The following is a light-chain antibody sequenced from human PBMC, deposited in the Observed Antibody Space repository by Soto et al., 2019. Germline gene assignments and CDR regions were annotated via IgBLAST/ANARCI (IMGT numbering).Light chain of an antibody. CDR1: QSVLFSSNNKNY. J-gene: IGKJ1*01. V-gene: IGKV4-1*01. Sequence: DIVMTQSPDSLAVSLGERATINCKSSQSVLFSSNNKNYLAWYQQKPGQPPKLLIYWASTRESGVPDRFSGSGSGTDFTLTISSLQAEDVAVYYCQQYYDDLWTFDQGTKVEIK. CDR2: WAS. CDR3: QQYYDDLWT.